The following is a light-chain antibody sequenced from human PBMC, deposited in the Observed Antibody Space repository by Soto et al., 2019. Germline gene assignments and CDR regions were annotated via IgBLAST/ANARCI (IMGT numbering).Light chain of an antibody. CDR1: SSDVGSYNR. CDR2: EAS. Sequence: QSVLTQPPSVSGSPGQSVTISCTGTSSDVGSYNRVSWYQQPPGTAPKLMIYEASNRPSGVPDRFSGSKSGNTASLTISGLQAEDEADYYCSAYTSSSTPHVVLGGGTKLTVL. J-gene: IGLJ2*01. CDR3: SAYTSSSTPHVV. V-gene: IGLV2-18*02.